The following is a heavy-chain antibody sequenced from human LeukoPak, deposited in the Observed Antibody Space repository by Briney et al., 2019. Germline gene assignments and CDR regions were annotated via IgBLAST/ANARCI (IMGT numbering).Heavy chain of an antibody. CDR1: GGSLTNYF. D-gene: IGHD2-15*01. CDR3: ARGGGTGGKFDS. Sequence: NPSETLSLTCAVSGGSLTNYFWSWIRQPAGKGLEWIGRVYTTGKTNYNPSLESRVTMSVDTSKNQFSLEVNSVTAADTAVYYCARGGGTGGKFDSWGQGTLVTVSS. CDR2: VYTTGKT. V-gene: IGHV4-4*07. J-gene: IGHJ4*02.